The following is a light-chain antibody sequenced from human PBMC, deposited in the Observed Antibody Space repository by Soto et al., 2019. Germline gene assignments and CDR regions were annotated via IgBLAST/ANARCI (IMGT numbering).Light chain of an antibody. V-gene: IGKV3-11*01. CDR3: QQRSNWPAWT. CDR1: QSVDTY. CDR2: DAS. Sequence: EIVLTQSPATLSLSPGERATLSCRASQSVDTYLSWYQQKPGQAPRLLIYDASDRATGIPARFSGSGSGTDLTLTISSLEPEDFAVYYCQQRSNWPAWTFGQGTKVEIK. J-gene: IGKJ1*01.